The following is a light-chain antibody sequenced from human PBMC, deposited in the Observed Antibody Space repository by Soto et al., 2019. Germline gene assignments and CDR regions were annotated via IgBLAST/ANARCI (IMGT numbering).Light chain of an antibody. V-gene: IGLV2-14*01. CDR2: EVS. CDR3: SSYTSSSTYV. J-gene: IGLJ1*01. Sequence: HSALAQPASVSGSPGQSLPIYCAGTSSDVGGYNYVSWYQQHPGKAPKLMIYEVSDRPSGVSNRFAGSKSGNTASLTISGLQAEDEADYYCSSYTSSSTYVFGTGTKVTVL. CDR1: SSDVGGYNY.